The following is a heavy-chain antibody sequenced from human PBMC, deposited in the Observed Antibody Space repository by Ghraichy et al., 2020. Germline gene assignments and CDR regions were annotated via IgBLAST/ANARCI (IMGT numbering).Heavy chain of an antibody. CDR3: ARDLVVPDFGLVSYAFDV. CDR1: GFVFSRYK. Sequence: GGSLRLSCATSGFVFSRYKMNWVRQAPGKGPEWVSYINRSGDLVAYADSVNGRFTISRDNARNSLYLQMNSLRDEDTAVYYCARDLVVPDFGLVSYAFDVWGLGTMVTVSS. CDR2: INRSGDLV. J-gene: IGHJ3*01. D-gene: IGHD2-21*01. V-gene: IGHV3-48*02.